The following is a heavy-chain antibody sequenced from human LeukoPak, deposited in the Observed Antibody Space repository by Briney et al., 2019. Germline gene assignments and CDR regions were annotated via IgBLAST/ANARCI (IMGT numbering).Heavy chain of an antibody. CDR1: GYTFTSYG. CDR3: ARTLGYCSGGSCPGDWFDP. D-gene: IGHD2-15*01. J-gene: IGHJ5*02. CDR2: TSAYNGNT. Sequence: ASVKVSCKASGYTFTSYGISWVRQAPGQGLEWMGWTSAYNGNTNYAQKLRGRVTMTTDTSTSTAYMELRSLRSDDTAVYYWARTLGYCSGGSCPGDWFDPWGQGTLVTVSS. V-gene: IGHV1-18*01.